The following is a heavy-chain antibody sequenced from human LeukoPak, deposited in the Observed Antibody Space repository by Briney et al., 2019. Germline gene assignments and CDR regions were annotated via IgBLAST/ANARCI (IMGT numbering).Heavy chain of an antibody. V-gene: IGHV3-21*01. Sequence: GGSLRFSCAASGFTFSSYSMNWVRQAPGKGLEWVSSISSSSSYIYYADSVKGRFTISRDNAKNSLYLQMNSLRAEDAAVYYCARGRRDSSGYYFVYWGQGTLVTVSS. J-gene: IGHJ4*02. D-gene: IGHD3-22*01. CDR1: GFTFSSYS. CDR2: ISSSSSYI. CDR3: ARGRRDSSGYYFVY.